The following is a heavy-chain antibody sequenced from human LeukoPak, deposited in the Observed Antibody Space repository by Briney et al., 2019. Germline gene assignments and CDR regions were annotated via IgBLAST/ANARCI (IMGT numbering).Heavy chain of an antibody. CDR2: ISSSGSTI. Sequence: GGSLRLSCAASGFTFSSYEMNWVRQAPGKGLEWVSYISSSGSTIYYADSVKGRFTISRDNAKNSLYLQMNSLRAEDTAVYYCARRGRYSSRRGYYYYHMDVWGKGTTVTISS. CDR1: GFTFSSYE. J-gene: IGHJ6*03. V-gene: IGHV3-48*03. CDR3: ARRGRYSSRRGYYYYHMDV. D-gene: IGHD5-18*01.